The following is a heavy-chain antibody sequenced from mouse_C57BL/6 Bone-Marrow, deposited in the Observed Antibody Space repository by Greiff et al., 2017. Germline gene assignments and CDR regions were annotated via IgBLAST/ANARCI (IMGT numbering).Heavy chain of an antibody. CDR3: ARYDGYYDDARDS. J-gene: IGHJ4*01. D-gene: IGHD2-3*01. V-gene: IGHV1-39*01. Sequence: EVQLQQSGPELVKPGASVKISCKASGYSFNDYNMNWVKQSNGKSLEWIGVINPNYGTTSYTQKFKGKATLTADQSSSTAYMQLNSLTSEDTAVXYGARYDGYYDDARDSWGQGTSVTVSS. CDR2: INPNYGTT. CDR1: GYSFNDYN.